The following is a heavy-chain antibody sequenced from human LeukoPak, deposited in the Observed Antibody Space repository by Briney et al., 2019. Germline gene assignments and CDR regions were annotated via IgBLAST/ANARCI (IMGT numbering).Heavy chain of an antibody. CDR1: GFTFSDSA. D-gene: IGHD5-18*01. J-gene: IGHJ6*02. CDR2: ISDVGGGSNT. V-gene: IGHV3-30*18. Sequence: GTSLRLSCIGSGFTFSDSAIHWVRQAPGKGLEWVALISDVGGGSNTFYADSVKGRFSISRDNAKNSLYLQMNSLRAEDTALYYCAKDMRGQYSYGRYYYYGMDVWGQGTTVTVSS. CDR3: AKDMRGQYSYGRYYYYGMDV.